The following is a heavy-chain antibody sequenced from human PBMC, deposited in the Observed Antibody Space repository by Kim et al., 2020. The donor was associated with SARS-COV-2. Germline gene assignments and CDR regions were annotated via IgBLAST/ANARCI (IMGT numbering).Heavy chain of an antibody. CDR2: ISTSSSYI. D-gene: IGHD3-16*02. Sequence: GGSLRLSCAASGFTFSSYSMNWVRRAPGKGLEWVSSISTSSSYIYYADSVKGRFTISRDNAKNSLYLQMNSLRAEDTAVYYCARDGTLRLGGLSLTYYYYGMDAWGQGTTVTASS. CDR3: ARDGTLRLGGLSLTYYYYGMDA. J-gene: IGHJ6*02. V-gene: IGHV3-21*01. CDR1: GFTFSSYS.